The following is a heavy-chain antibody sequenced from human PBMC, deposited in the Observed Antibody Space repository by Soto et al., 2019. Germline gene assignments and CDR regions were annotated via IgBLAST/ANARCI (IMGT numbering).Heavy chain of an antibody. CDR1: GGSISSSNW. Sequence: SETLSLTCAVSGGSISSSNWWRWVRQPPGKGLEWIGEIYHSGSTNYNPSLKRRVTISVDKSKNQFSLKLSSVTAADTAVYYCARVSGSYYYGMDVWGQGTTVTVS. V-gene: IGHV4-4*02. J-gene: IGHJ6*02. D-gene: IGHD3-10*01. CDR3: ARVSGSYYYGMDV. CDR2: IYHSGST.